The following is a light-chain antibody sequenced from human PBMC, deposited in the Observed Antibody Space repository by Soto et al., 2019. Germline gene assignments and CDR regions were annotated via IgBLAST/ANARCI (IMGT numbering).Light chain of an antibody. CDR3: QQYYTTPLT. CDR1: QSVLYSSNNKNY. CDR2: WAS. V-gene: IGKV4-1*01. J-gene: IGKJ4*01. Sequence: DIVMTQSPDSLAVSLGERATINCKSSQSVLYSSNNKNYLAWYQQTPGQPPKLLIYWASTRDSGVPDRFSGSGSGTDFTLTISSLQAEDVAVYYCQQYYTTPLTFGGGTKVEIK.